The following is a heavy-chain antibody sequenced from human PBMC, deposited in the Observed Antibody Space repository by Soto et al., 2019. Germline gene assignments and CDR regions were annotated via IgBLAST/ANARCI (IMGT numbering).Heavy chain of an antibody. V-gene: IGHV1-58*01. J-gene: IGHJ4*02. Sequence: ASVKVSCKASGFTFTSSAVQWVRQARGQRLEWIGWIVVGSGNTNYAQKFQERVTITRDMSTSTAYMELSSLRSEDTAVYYYTAGPHYYDSSGYYNDFDYWGQGTLVTVSS. D-gene: IGHD3-22*01. CDR3: TAGPHYYDSSGYYNDFDY. CDR2: IVVGSGNT. CDR1: GFTFTSSA.